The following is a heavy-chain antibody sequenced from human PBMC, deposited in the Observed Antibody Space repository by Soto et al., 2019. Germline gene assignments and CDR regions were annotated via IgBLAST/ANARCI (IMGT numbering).Heavy chain of an antibody. CDR3: ASRRYCGGDCYSFDY. CDR1: GGSISSGGYY. V-gene: IGHV4-31*03. Sequence: QVQLQESGPGLVKPSQTLSLTCTVSGGSISSGGYYWSWIRQHPGKGLEWIGYIYYSGSTYYNPSLKSRVTISVDTSKNQFSLKLSSVTATDTAVYYCASRRYCGGDCYSFDYWGQGTLVTVSS. D-gene: IGHD2-21*02. J-gene: IGHJ4*02. CDR2: IYYSGST.